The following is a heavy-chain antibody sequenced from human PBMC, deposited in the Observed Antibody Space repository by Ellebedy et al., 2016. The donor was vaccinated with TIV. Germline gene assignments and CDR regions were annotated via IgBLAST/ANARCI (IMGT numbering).Heavy chain of an antibody. J-gene: IGHJ6*02. D-gene: IGHD6-13*01. CDR2: IYYSGST. CDR1: GGSISSGSYY. Sequence: SETLSLTXTVSGGSISSGSYYWSWIRQPPGKGLEWIGYIYYSGSTNYNPSLKSRVTISVDTSKNQFSLKLSSVTAADTAVYYCARGVAAAGIYYYYGMDVWGQGTTVTVSS. CDR3: ARGVAAAGIYYYYGMDV. V-gene: IGHV4-61*01.